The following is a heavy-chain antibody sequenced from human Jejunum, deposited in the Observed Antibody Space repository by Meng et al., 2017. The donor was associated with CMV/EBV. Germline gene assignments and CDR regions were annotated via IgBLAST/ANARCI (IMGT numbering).Heavy chain of an antibody. J-gene: IGHJ6*02. V-gene: IGHV3-30-3*01. CDR3: ARVRSTSFGVIIYALDV. CDR1: FRSYA. CDR2: ISFDGSSK. D-gene: IGHD3-3*01. Sequence: FRSYALHWVRQAPGRRLEWVAVISFDGSSKYYADSVRGRLTISRDNSNNTLYLQMNSLRGEDAAVYYCARVRSTSFGVIIYALDVWGQGTTVTVSS.